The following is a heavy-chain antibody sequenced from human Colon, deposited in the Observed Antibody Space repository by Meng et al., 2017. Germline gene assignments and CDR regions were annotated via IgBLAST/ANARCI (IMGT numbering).Heavy chain of an antibody. CDR1: GGSISSGGYY. D-gene: IGHD3-22*01. V-gene: IGHV4-31*01. Sequence: SATLSLTCTVSGGSISSGGYYWSWIRQHPGKGLEWIGYIYYSGSTYYNPSLKSLVTISVDTSKNQFSLKLSSVTAADTAVYYCAGWSSGYYSHWGQGTLVTVSS. CDR3: AGWSSGYYSH. CDR2: IYYSGST. J-gene: IGHJ4*02.